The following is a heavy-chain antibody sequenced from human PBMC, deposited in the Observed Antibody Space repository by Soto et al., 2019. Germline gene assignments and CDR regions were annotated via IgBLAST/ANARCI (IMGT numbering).Heavy chain of an antibody. J-gene: IGHJ5*02. CDR1: GFTFSSYA. CDR3: ARGGDIVLVPAATADWFDP. D-gene: IGHD2-2*01. Sequence: QVPLVESGGGVVQPGRSLRLSCAASGFTFSSYAMHWVRQAPGKGLEWVAVISYDGSNKYYADSVKGRFTISRDNSMNTWYLQMNSLKAKDTAVYYCARGGDIVLVPAATADWFDPWGQGTLVTVSS. V-gene: IGHV3-30-3*01. CDR2: ISYDGSNK.